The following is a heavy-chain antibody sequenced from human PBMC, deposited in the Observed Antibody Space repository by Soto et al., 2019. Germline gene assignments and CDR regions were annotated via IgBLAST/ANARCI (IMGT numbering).Heavy chain of an antibody. V-gene: IGHV1-69*01. J-gene: IGHJ6*04. D-gene: IGHD3-10*01. CDR1: GVSFNNNG. CDR2: VSPPFRTS. CDR3: ARVLYYGSGSYSRYGMDV. Sequence: QVQLVQSGAEVKKPGSSVKVSCKTSGVSFNNNGIGWVRQAPGHGLEWMGGVSPPFRTSNYARKFQGRISITADASTGTCNMELSSLKSEDTAQYYCARVLYYGSGSYSRYGMDVWGEGTTVTVSS.